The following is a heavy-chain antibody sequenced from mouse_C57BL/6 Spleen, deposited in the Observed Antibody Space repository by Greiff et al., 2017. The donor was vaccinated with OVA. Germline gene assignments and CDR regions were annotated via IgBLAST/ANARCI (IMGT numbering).Heavy chain of an antibody. D-gene: IGHD2-10*02. CDR1: GFSLTSYG. Sequence: QVQLQQSGPGLVQPSQSLSITCTVSGFSLTSYGVHWVRQSPGKGLEWLGVIWRGGSTDYNAAIISRLSISQDNSKSHAFFKMNRLQADDTAVDYCARNLLRYDNYDGGNYAMDYWGQGTSVTVAS. CDR2: IWRGGST. CDR3: ARNLLRYDNYDGGNYAMDY. V-gene: IGHV2-2*01. J-gene: IGHJ4*01.